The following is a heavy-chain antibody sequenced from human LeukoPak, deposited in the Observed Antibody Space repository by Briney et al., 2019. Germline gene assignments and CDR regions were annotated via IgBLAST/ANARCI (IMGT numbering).Heavy chain of an antibody. D-gene: IGHD3-22*01. Sequence: SGGSLRLSCASSGFTFSEYWMHWVRQAPGKVLEWVSRINSDGSRITYADSVKGRFTISRDNAKNTLYLQMNSLRVEDTAVYYCASSPVITRDWGQGTLVTVSS. J-gene: IGHJ4*02. CDR2: INSDGSRI. V-gene: IGHV3-74*01. CDR3: ASSPVITRD. CDR1: GFTFSEYW.